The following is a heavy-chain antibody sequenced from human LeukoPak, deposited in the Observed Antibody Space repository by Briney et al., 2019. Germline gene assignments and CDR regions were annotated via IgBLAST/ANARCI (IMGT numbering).Heavy chain of an antibody. D-gene: IGHD5-18*01. J-gene: IGHJ4*02. CDR2: FDPEDGET. CDR1: GYTLTELS. V-gene: IGHV1-24*01. CDR3: ATVGYGYNYFDY. Sequence: GASVKVSCKVSGYTLTELSMHWVRQAPGKGLEWMGGFDPEDGETIYAQKFQGRVTMTEDTSTDTAYMKLSSLRSEDTAVYYCATVGYGYNYFDYWGQGTLVTVSS.